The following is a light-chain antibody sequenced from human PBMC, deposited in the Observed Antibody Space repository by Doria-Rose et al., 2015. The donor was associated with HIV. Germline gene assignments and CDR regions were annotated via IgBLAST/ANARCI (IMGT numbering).Light chain of an antibody. Sequence: DIRLTQSPSSLSASVGDRVTITCRASQSISSYLNWYQQRPGKAPKLLIFAASSLQSGVPSRFSGSGSGTDFTLTISSLQPEDFATYYCQQSFSTLPLTFGGGTRWRS. CDR3: QQSFSTLPLT. CDR2: AAS. J-gene: IGKJ4*01. V-gene: IGKV1-39*01. CDR1: QSISSY.